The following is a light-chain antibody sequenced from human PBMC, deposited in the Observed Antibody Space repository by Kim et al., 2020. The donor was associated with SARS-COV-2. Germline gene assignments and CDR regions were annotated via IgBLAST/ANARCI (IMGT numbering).Light chain of an antibody. Sequence: EIVLTQSPATLSLSPGERATLSCRASQSVSSYLAWYQHKPGQAPRLLIFDASNRAAGIPARFSGSGSGTDFTLTISSLEPEDFAVYYCQQRGTWPPLTFGGGTKVDIK. J-gene: IGKJ4*01. V-gene: IGKV3-11*01. CDR1: QSVSSY. CDR3: QQRGTWPPLT. CDR2: DAS.